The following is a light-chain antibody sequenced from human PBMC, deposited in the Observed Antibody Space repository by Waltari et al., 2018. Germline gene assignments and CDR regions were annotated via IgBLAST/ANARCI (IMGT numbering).Light chain of an antibody. CDR2: RNN. V-gene: IGLV1-47*01. CDR3: AVWDDSLSGRV. CDR1: RSNIGNNS. Sequence: QSVLTQPPSASGTPGQRVTISCSGSRSNIGNNSVYWYQPLPGTAPKLLIYRNNQRPSGVPDRFSGSKSGTSASLAISGLRSEDEADYYCAVWDDSLSGRVFGGGTKVTVL. J-gene: IGLJ3*02.